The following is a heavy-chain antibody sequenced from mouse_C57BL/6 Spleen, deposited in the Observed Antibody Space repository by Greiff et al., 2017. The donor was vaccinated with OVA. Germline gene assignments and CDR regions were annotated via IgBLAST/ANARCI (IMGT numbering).Heavy chain of an antibody. D-gene: IGHD6-1*01. CDR2: IWTGGGT. Sequence: QVQLQQSGPGLVAPSQSLSITCTVSGFSLTSYAISWVRQPPGKGLEWLGVIWTGGGTNYNSALKSRLSISEDNSKSQVFLKMNSLQTDDTARYYCARNRGCRNYWYFDVWGTGTTFTVSS. J-gene: IGHJ1*03. CDR1: GFSLTSYA. V-gene: IGHV2-9-1*01. CDR3: ARNRGCRNYWYFDV.